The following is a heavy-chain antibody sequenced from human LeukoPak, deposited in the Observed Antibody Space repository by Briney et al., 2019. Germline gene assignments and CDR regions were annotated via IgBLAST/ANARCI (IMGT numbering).Heavy chain of an antibody. CDR1: GGSFSGYY. D-gene: IGHD5-18*01. CDR2: INHSGST. Sequence: SSETLSLTCAVYGGSFSGYYWSWIRQPPGKGLEWIGEINHSGSTNYNPSLKSRVTISVDTSKNQFSLKLSSVPAADTAVYYCATEGRYSYGYSPRDYWGQGTLVTVSS. J-gene: IGHJ4*02. V-gene: IGHV4-34*01. CDR3: ATEGRYSYGYSPRDY.